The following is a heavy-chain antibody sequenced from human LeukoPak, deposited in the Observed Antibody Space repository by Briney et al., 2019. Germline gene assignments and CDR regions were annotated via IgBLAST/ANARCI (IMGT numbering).Heavy chain of an antibody. CDR2: VTARGTVR. Sequence: GGSLRLSGAASGFTFSEYAMTWVRQAPGKGLKCLSGVTARGTVRYYADSVRGRFFASRDNSKSTLYLQMGSLRAEDTAFYYCAKLLVDLSPGGNYVFDLWGPGTLVTVSS. CDR1: GFTFSEYA. J-gene: IGHJ4*02. V-gene: IGHV3-23*01. D-gene: IGHD4-23*01. CDR3: AKLLVDLSPGGNYVFDL.